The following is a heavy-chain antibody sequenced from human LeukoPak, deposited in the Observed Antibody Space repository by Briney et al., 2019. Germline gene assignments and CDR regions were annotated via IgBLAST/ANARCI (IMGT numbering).Heavy chain of an antibody. V-gene: IGHV4-59*01. Sequence: SETLSLTCTVSGGSISSYYWSWIRQPPGKGLEWIGYIYYSGSTNYNPSLKSRVTISVDTSKNQFSLKLTSVTAADTAIYYCARGGRSSGWLEESLSRFEYWGQGTLVTVSS. D-gene: IGHD6-19*01. CDR3: ARGGRSSGWLEESLSRFEY. J-gene: IGHJ4*02. CDR1: GGSISSYY. CDR2: IYYSGST.